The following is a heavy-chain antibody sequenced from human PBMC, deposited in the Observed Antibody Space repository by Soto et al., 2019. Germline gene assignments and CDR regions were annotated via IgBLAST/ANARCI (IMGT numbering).Heavy chain of an antibody. CDR3: ARSDYYXXXXKIDP. D-gene: IGHD3-22*01. Sequence: ASVKVSCKASGYTFTSYAMXXVRQAPGQRLEWMGWINAGNGNTKXXQKXQGRVTITRDTSASTAYMELSSLRSEDTAVYYCARSDYYXXXXKIDPWGQGTLVTVSS. CDR2: INAGNGNT. J-gene: IGHJ5*02. CDR1: GYTFTSYA. V-gene: IGHV1-3*01.